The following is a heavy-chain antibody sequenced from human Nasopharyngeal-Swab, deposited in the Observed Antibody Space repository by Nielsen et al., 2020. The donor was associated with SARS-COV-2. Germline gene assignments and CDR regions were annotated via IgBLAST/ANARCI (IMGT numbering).Heavy chain of an antibody. Sequence: GGSLRLSCAASGFTFSSYSMNWVRQAPGKGLEWASSISSSSSYIYYADSVKGRFTISRDNAKNSLYLQMNSLRAEDTAVYYCASIGFLEWLSHAFDIWGQGTMVTVSS. CDR1: GFTFSSYS. CDR2: ISSSSSYI. J-gene: IGHJ3*02. D-gene: IGHD3-3*02. V-gene: IGHV3-21*01. CDR3: ASIGFLEWLSHAFDI.